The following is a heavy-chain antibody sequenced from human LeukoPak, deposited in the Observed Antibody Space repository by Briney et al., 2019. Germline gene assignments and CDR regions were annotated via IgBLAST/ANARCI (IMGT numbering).Heavy chain of an antibody. CDR1: GGTFSSYA. J-gene: IGHJ4*02. Sequence: SVKVSCKASGGTFSSYAISWVRQAPGQGLEWMGGIIPIFGTANYAQKFQGRVTMTTDTSTSTAYMELRGLRSDDTAVYYCARGGSVAEDLDYWGQGTLVTVSS. CDR3: ARGGSVAEDLDY. D-gene: IGHD6-19*01. CDR2: IIPIFGTA. V-gene: IGHV1-69*05.